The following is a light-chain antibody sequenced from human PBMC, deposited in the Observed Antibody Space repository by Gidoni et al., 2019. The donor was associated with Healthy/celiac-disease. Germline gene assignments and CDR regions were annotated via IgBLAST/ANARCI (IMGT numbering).Light chain of an antibody. Sequence: SVVTQAAGTLSLYPGERATLSCRASQSVSSSYLAWYQQKPGQAPRLLIYGASSRATGLPDRFSGSGSGTDFTLTISRLEPEDFAVYYCQQYGSSPLTFGGGTKVEIK. CDR2: GAS. CDR1: QSVSSSY. V-gene: IGKV3-20*01. J-gene: IGKJ4*01. CDR3: QQYGSSPLT.